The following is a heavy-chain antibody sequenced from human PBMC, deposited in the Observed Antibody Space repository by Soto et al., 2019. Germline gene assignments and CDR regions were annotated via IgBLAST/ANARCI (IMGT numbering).Heavy chain of an antibody. J-gene: IGHJ6*02. CDR1: GFTFSSYA. V-gene: IGHV3-30-3*01. Sequence: PGGSLRLSCAASGFTFSSYAMHWVRQAPGKGLEWVAVISYDGSNKYYADSVKGRFTISRDNSKNTLYLQMNSLRAEDTAVYYCAREGGMEVWGQGTTVTVSS. CDR2: ISYDGSNK. CDR3: AREGGMEV.